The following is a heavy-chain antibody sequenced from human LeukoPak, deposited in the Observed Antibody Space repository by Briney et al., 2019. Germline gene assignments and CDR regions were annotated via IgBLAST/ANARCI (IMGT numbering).Heavy chain of an antibody. CDR2: IKSDGSST. J-gene: IGHJ4*02. Sequence: GGSLRLSCAASGFTFRSYWMHWVRLPPGKGLVWVSRIKSDGSSTSYADFVKGRFTISRDNAKNTLYLQMNSLRAEDTAVYYCAGDRYYYDSGGFTIWGRGTLVTVSS. CDR3: AGDRYYYDSGGFTI. CDR1: GFTFRSYW. D-gene: IGHD3-22*01. V-gene: IGHV3-74*01.